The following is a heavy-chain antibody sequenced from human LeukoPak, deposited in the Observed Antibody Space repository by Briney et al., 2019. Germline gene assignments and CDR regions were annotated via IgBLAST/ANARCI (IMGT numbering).Heavy chain of an antibody. CDR2: IKKDGTEK. CDR3: AREGWLGGANWFDP. J-gene: IGHJ5*02. D-gene: IGHD3-10*01. V-gene: IGHV3-7*03. CDR1: GFSFSSYW. Sequence: PGGSLRLSCAASGFSFSSYWMSWVRQAPGKGLEWVANIKKDGTEKYYADSVKGRFTISRDNAKNSLYLEMNSLRAEDTAVYYCAREGWLGGANWFDPWGQGTLVTVSS.